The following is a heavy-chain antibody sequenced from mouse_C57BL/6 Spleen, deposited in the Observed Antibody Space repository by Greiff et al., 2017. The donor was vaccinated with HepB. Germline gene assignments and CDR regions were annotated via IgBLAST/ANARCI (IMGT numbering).Heavy chain of an antibody. CDR3: AREGIFITTVVAHFDY. J-gene: IGHJ2*01. D-gene: IGHD1-1*01. CDR2: IYPRDGST. Sequence: VQLQQSGPELVKPGASVKLSCKASGYTFTSYDINWVKQRPGQGLEWIGWIYPRDGSTKYNEKFKGKATLTVDTSSSTAYMERHSLTSEDSAVYFCAREGIFITTVVAHFDYWGQGTTLTVSS. CDR1: GYTFTSYD. V-gene: IGHV1-85*01.